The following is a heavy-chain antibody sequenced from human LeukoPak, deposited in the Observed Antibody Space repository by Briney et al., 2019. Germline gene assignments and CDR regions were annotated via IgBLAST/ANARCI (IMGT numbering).Heavy chain of an antibody. CDR3: ARVYPLSGSSGRFDY. V-gene: IGHV1-18*01. J-gene: IGHJ4*02. Sequence: ASVKVSCKASGYTFTSYGISWVRQAPGQGLEWMGWISAYNSNTNYAQKLQGRVTMTTDTSTSTAYMELRSLRSDDTAVYYCARVYPLSGSSGRFDYWGQGTLVTVSS. CDR2: ISAYNSNT. CDR1: GYTFTSYG. D-gene: IGHD1-26*01.